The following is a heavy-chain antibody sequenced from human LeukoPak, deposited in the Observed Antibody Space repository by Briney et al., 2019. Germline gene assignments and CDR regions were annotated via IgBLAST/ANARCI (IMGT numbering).Heavy chain of an antibody. CDR2: FDPEDGET. J-gene: IGHJ4*02. CDR3: ATARQYYYDRSGHPYFDY. CDR1: GYTLTELS. V-gene: IGHV1-24*01. Sequence: ASVKVSCKVSGYTLTELSMHWVRQAPAKGLEWMGGFDPEDGETIYAQKFQGRVTMTEDTSTDTAYMELSSLRSEDTAVYYCATARQYYYDRSGHPYFDYWGQGTLVTVSS. D-gene: IGHD3-22*01.